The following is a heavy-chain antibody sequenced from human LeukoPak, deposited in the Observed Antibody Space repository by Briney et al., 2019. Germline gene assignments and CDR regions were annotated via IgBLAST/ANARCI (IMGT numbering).Heavy chain of an antibody. Sequence: PGGSLRLSCAASGFTISSNYVSWVRQAPGKGLEWVSVIYSGGSTYYADSVKDRFTISRDNSKNTLFLQMNSLRAEDTAVYYCAREGPITGTTHYQFDYWGQGTLVTVSS. CDR3: AREGPITGTTHYQFDY. V-gene: IGHV3-66*01. J-gene: IGHJ4*02. CDR2: IYSGGST. CDR1: GFTISSNY. D-gene: IGHD1-7*01.